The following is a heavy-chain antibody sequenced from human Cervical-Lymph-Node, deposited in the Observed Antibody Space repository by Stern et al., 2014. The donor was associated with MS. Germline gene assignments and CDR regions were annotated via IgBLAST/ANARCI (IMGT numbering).Heavy chain of an antibody. J-gene: IGHJ4*02. Sequence: QVTLRESGPALVKPTQTLTLTCTFSGFSLSTSGLGVGWIRQPPGEALAWLAYIYLDDQKRYSPSLKSRLTITKDTSKNQVVLTLTNVDPVDTATYYCAHRTAGPFDYWGQGTLVTVSS. CDR2: IYLDDQK. CDR3: AHRTAGPFDY. V-gene: IGHV2-5*02. CDR1: GFSLSTSGLG.